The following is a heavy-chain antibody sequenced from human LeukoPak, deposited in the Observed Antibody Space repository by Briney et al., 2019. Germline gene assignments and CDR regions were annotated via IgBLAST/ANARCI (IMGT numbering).Heavy chain of an antibody. D-gene: IGHD5-12*01. Sequence: GGSLRLSCAASGVSFISYGMSWVRQAPGKGLEWVSVIYSGGSTYYADSVKGRFTISRDNSKNTLYLQMNSLRAEDTAVYYCASRRGYSGYDPYWGQGTLVTVSS. J-gene: IGHJ4*02. V-gene: IGHV3-66*01. CDR3: ASRRGYSGYDPY. CDR1: GVSFISYG. CDR2: IYSGGST.